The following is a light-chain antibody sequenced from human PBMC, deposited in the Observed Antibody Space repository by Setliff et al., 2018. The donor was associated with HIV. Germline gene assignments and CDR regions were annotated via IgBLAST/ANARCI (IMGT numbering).Light chain of an antibody. CDR3: SSYTASSTLV. Sequence: QSALTQPASVSGSPGQSITISCTGSSSDVGGYNYVSWYQQHPGKAPKLMIYDVSQRPSGVSDRFSGSKSGITASLTISGLQPEDESDYYCSSYTASSTLVVGGGTK. CDR2: DVS. V-gene: IGLV2-14*03. J-gene: IGLJ3*02. CDR1: SSDVGGYNY.